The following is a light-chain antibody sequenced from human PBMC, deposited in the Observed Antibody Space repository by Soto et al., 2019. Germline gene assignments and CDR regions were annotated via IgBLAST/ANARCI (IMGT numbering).Light chain of an antibody. CDR3: SSYTSSSTWV. CDR2: EVS. CDR1: SSDVGGYKY. Sequence: QSALTQPASVSGSPGQSITISCTGTSSDVGGYKYVSWYQQHRGKAPKLMIYEVSNRPSGVSNRFSGSKSGNTASLTISGLQAEDEADYHCSSYTSSSTWVFGGGTKTTVL. V-gene: IGLV2-14*01. J-gene: IGLJ3*02.